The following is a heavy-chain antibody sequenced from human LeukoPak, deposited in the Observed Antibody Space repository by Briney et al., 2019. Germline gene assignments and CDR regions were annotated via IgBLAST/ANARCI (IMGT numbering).Heavy chain of an antibody. CDR2: ITSNGGHT. CDR1: GFTFSNFA. Sequence: PGGSLRLSCAASGFTFSNFAMSWVRLAPGKGLEWVSVITSNGGHTYYADSVKGRFTFSRDNSKNTLYLQMNSLRAEDTAVYYCTKDEEVLVLMVFALSGYYFDYWGQGTLVTVSP. V-gene: IGHV3-23*01. CDR3: TKDEEVLVLMVFALSGYYFDY. J-gene: IGHJ4*02. D-gene: IGHD2-8*01.